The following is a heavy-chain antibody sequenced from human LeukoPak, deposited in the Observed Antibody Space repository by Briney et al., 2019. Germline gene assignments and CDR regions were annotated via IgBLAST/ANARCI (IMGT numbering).Heavy chain of an antibody. V-gene: IGHV3-48*02. Sequence: GGSLRLSCATSTSTFVDFHMNWLRQAPGKGLEHVSYISSGGSTTYYADSVVGRFSISRDDAKNFLYLQMDSLRDGDTAVYYWARDPHAGIFDSWGQGTLVTVSS. CDR2: ISSGGSTT. CDR3: ARDPHAGIFDS. J-gene: IGHJ4*02. CDR1: TSTFVDFH.